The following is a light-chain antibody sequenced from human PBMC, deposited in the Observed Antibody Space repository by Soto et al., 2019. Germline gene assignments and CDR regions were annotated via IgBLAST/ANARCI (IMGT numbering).Light chain of an antibody. CDR2: GAS. V-gene: IGKV3-20*01. Sequence: EIVLTQSPGTLSLSPGDWATLSCRASQTVSSSYLAWYQQKPGQAPRLLIYGASSRATGIPDRFSGSGSGTDFTLTISRLDPEDFAVYYCQQYDDSITFGQGKRLEIE. J-gene: IGKJ5*01. CDR1: QTVSSSY. CDR3: QQYDDSIT.